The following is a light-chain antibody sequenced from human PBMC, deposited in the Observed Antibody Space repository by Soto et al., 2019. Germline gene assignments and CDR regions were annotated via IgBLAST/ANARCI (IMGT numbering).Light chain of an antibody. CDR1: QSISSW. CDR3: QQYYISWS. V-gene: IGKV1-5*01. J-gene: IGKJ1*01. CDR2: HAS. Sequence: DIQMTQSPSTLSASVGERVTITCRASQSISSWLAWYQQKPGKAPKLLIYHASNLQSGVPSRFSGSGSGTEFTLTISSLQPEDFATYSCQQYYISWSFGQGTKVDIK.